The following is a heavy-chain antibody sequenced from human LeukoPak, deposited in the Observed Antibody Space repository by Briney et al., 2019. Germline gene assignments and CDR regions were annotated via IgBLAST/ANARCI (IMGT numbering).Heavy chain of an antibody. J-gene: IGHJ4*02. D-gene: IGHD6-19*01. CDR2: INSDGSNI. Sequence: PGGSLRLSCAASGFTLGSYWMHWVRQAPGEGLVWVSRINSDGSNINYADSVKGRFTISRDNAKNTLYLQMNSLRVEDTAVYYCVRSSGWPGYWGQGTMVTVSS. CDR1: GFTLGSYW. V-gene: IGHV3-74*01. CDR3: VRSSGWPGY.